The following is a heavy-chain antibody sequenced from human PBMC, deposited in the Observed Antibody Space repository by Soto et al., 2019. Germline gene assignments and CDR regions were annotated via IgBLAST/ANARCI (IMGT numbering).Heavy chain of an antibody. V-gene: IGHV3-23*01. CDR3: ARANNYDFWSGGLSY. Sequence: GGSLRLSCAASGFTFSSYAMSWVRQAPGKGLEWVSAISGSGGSTYYADSVKGRFTISRDNSKNTLYLQMNSLRAEDTAVYYCARANNYDFWSGGLSYWGQGTLVTVSS. CDR1: GFTFSSYA. J-gene: IGHJ4*02. CDR2: ISGSGGST. D-gene: IGHD3-3*01.